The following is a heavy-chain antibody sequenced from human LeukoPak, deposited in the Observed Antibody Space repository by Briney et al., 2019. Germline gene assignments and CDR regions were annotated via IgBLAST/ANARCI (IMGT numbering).Heavy chain of an antibody. CDR2: FYTSGST. CDR3: ARLQQLVWGNYYYMDV. CDR1: GGSISSYY. D-gene: IGHD6-13*01. Sequence: SETLSLTCTVSGGSISSYYWSWIRQPPGKGLEWIGYFYTSGSTNYNPSLKSRVTISVDTSKNQYSLKLSSVTAADTAGYYCARLQQLVWGNYYYMDVWGKGTTVTVSS. V-gene: IGHV4-4*09. J-gene: IGHJ6*03.